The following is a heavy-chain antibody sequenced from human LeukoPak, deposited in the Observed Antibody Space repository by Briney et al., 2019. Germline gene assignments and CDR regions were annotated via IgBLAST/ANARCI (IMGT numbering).Heavy chain of an antibody. V-gene: IGHV3-74*01. CDR3: ATKGAFDI. D-gene: IGHD2-8*01. CDR1: GFTFTTFW. J-gene: IGHJ3*02. Sequence: GGSLRLSCATSGFTFTTFWMHWVRQAPGKGLVWVSRINHDGSNTNYADSVKGRFTISRDNAKNTVYLQMNSLRAEDTAVYYCATKGAFDIWGQGTMITVSS. CDR2: INHDGSNT.